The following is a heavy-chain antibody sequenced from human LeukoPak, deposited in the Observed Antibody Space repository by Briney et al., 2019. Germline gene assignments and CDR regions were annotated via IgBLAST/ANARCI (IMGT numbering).Heavy chain of an antibody. CDR2: IYPGDSDT. V-gene: IGHV5-51*01. D-gene: IGHD2-2*01. J-gene: IGHJ6*02. CDR3: AIGGYCSSTSCSDYGMDV. Sequence: GESLKISCKGSGYSFTSYWIGWVRQMPGKGLEWMGIIYPGDSDTRYSPSFQGQVTISADKSISTAYLQWSSLKASDTAMYYCAIGGYCSSTSCSDYGMDVRGQGTTVTVSS. CDR1: GYSFTSYW.